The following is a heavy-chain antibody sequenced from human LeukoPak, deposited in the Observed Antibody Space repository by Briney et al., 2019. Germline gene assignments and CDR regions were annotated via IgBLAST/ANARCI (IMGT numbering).Heavy chain of an antibody. V-gene: IGHV4-59*08. D-gene: IGHD6-19*01. J-gene: IGHJ4*02. CDR3: ARGSGWSHY. CDR2: IYYSGST. CDR1: GGSISSYY. Sequence: SETLSLTCTVSGGSISSYYWSWIRQPPGKGLEWIGYIYYSGSTNYNPSLKSRVTISVDTSKNQFSLRLSSVTAADTALYYCARGSGWSHYWGQGTLVTVSS.